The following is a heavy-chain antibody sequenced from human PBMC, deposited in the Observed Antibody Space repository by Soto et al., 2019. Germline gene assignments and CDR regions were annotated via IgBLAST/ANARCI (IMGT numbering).Heavy chain of an antibody. Sequence: GGSLRLSCTASGFIFSDYYMSWIRQAPGKGLEWLSYISTYSSYTNYADSVKGRFTISRDNANNSLFLQLDSLRVEDTAVYYCARDRAGGYPFYFDFWGQGALVTVSS. D-gene: IGHD3-22*01. CDR2: ISTYSSYT. V-gene: IGHV3-11*06. CDR1: GFIFSDYY. J-gene: IGHJ4*02. CDR3: ARDRAGGYPFYFDF.